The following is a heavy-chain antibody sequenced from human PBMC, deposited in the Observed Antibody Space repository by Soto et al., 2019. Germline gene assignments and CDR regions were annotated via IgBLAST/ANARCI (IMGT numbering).Heavy chain of an antibody. CDR2: IDPSDSYT. D-gene: IGHD5-18*01. Sequence: PGESLKISCKGSVYSFTSYWISWVRQMPGKGLEWMGRIDPSDSYTNYSPSFQGHVTISADKSISTAYLQWSSLKASDTAMYYCARTSMQSRGYSYGHGGMDVWGQGTTVTVSS. CDR1: VYSFTSYW. V-gene: IGHV5-10-1*01. J-gene: IGHJ6*02. CDR3: ARTSMQSRGYSYGHGGMDV.